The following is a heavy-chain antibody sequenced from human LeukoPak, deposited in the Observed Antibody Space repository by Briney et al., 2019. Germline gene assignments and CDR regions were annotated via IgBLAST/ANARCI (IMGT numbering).Heavy chain of an antibody. CDR3: VRDNARCSGVIPANIDDD. CDR2: IRDDGSTR. D-gene: IGHD2-21*01. Sequence: GGSLRLSCAASGFTFSRYGLHWVRQAPGKGLEWMAFIRDDGSTRYYADSVRGRFTISRDNAKNSLYLQMNSLRAEDTAVYYCVRDNARCSGVIPANIDDDWGQGTLVTVSS. CDR1: GFTFSRYG. V-gene: IGHV3-30*02. J-gene: IGHJ4*02.